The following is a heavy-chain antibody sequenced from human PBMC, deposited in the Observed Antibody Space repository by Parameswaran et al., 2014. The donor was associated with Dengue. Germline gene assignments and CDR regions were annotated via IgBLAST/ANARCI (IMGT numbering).Heavy chain of an antibody. D-gene: IGHD6-19*01. CDR3: ARGYSSGWYFDY. V-gene: IGHV1-18*01. CDR2: ISAYNGNT. J-gene: IGHJ4*02. Sequence: WVRQAPGQGLEWMGWISAYNGNTNYAQKLQGRVTMTTDTSTSTAYMELRSLRSDDTAVYYCARGYSSGWYFDYWGQGTLVTVSS.